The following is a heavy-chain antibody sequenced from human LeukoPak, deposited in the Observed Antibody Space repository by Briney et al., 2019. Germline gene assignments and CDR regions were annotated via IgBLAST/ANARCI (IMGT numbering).Heavy chain of an antibody. CDR2: INHSGST. CDR1: GGSFSGYY. J-gene: IGHJ4*02. V-gene: IGHV4-34*01. D-gene: IGHD3-22*01. CDR3: ARLLALGDSSGYYLDY. Sequence: SETLSLTCAVYGGSFSGYYWSWIRQPPGKGLEWIGEINHSGSTNYNPSLKSRVTISVDTSKNQFSLKLSSVTAADTAVYYCARLLALGDSSGYYLDYWGQGTLVTVSS.